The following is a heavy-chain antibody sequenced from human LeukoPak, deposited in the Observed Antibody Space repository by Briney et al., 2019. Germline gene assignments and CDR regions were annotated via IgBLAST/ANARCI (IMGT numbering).Heavy chain of an antibody. J-gene: IGHJ4*02. V-gene: IGHV1-18*01. CDR2: ISAYNGNT. D-gene: IGHD3-3*01. CDR3: ARGGRYDFWSGPPKTY. Sequence: ASVKVSCKASGYTFTSYGISWVRQAPGQGLEWMGWISAYNGNTNYAQKLQGRVTTTTDTSTSTAYMELRSLRSDGTAVYYCARGGRYDFWSGPPKTYWGQGTLVTVSS. CDR1: GYTFTSYG.